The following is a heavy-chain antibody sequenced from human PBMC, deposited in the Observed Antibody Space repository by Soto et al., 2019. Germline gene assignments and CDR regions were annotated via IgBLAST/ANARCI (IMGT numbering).Heavy chain of an antibody. J-gene: IGHJ5*02. CDR1: GFTFSSYS. D-gene: IGHD6-6*01. CDR3: VRAVGPKQLGQFDT. CDR2: ISSSSSYI. Sequence: GGSLRLSCAASGFTFSSYSMNWVRQGPGKGLECVSSISSSSSYIYYADSVKGRFTISRDNAKNSLYLQMNSLRAEDTAVYYCVRAVGPKQLGQFDTWGKGTTLTVSS. V-gene: IGHV3-21*01.